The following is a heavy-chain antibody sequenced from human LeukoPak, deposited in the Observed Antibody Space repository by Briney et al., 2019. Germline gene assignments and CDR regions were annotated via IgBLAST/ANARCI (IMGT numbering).Heavy chain of an antibody. V-gene: IGHV1-18*01. D-gene: IGHD6-13*01. CDR1: GYTFNNYG. J-gene: IGHJ4*02. CDR3: ARGGIAVYSTELFDY. CDR2: VTSYNGDT. Sequence: ASVRVSCKASGYTFNNYGISWVRQAPGQGLEWMGWVTSYNGDTNYAQKLQGRVTMTTDTSTSTAYMELRSLRSDDTAVYYCARGGIAVYSTELFDYWGQGTLVTVSS.